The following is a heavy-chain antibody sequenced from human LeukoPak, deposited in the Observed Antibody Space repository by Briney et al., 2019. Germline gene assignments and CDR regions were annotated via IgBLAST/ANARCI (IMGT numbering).Heavy chain of an antibody. CDR2: IYSTGST. Sequence: SETLSLTCTISGGSISSYYWSWIRQPAGKGLEWIGRIYSTGSTNYNPSLKSRVTMSVDTSKNQFSLRLRSVTAADTAVYCCARQIASAGTAGFDFWGQGALVTVSS. V-gene: IGHV4-4*07. CDR1: GGSISSYY. D-gene: IGHD6-13*01. CDR3: ARQIASAGTAGFDF. J-gene: IGHJ4*02.